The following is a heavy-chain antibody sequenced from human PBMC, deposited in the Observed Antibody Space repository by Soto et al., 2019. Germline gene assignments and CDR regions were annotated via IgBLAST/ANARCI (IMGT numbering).Heavy chain of an antibody. CDR2: ISGSGGST. CDR1: GFTFSSYA. V-gene: IGHV3-23*01. D-gene: IGHD3-3*01. Sequence: VGSLRLSCAASGFTFSSYAMSWVRQAPGKGLEWVSAISGSGGSTCDADSVKGRFTISRDNAKNTLYLQMNNRRAEDTAVYDCAKDSPPRTIFGVVIMGSFDYWGQET. CDR3: AKDSPPRTIFGVVIMGSFDY. J-gene: IGHJ4*02.